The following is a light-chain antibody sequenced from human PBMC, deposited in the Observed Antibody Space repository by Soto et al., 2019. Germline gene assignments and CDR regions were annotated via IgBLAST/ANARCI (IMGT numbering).Light chain of an antibody. Sequence: QSALTQPASVSGSPGQSIAISCTGTSSDVGGYDYVSWYQQQPDKAPKLMIYEVTKRPSGVSNRFSGSKSGKTASLTISGFLVEHGADYYLGSHTSGSSWVFGTGTQLSV. V-gene: IGLV2-14*01. CDR2: EVT. CDR1: SSDVGGYDY. J-gene: IGLJ1*01. CDR3: GSHTSGSSWV.